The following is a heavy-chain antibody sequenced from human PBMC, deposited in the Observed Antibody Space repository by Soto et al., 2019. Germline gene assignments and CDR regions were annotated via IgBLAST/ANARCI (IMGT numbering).Heavy chain of an antibody. V-gene: IGHV3-23*01. CDR1: GFTFSSHA. Sequence: GGSLRLSCAASGFTFSSHAMSWVLQAPGKGLEWVSAISGSGGSTYYADSVKGRFTISRDNSKNTLYLQMNSLRAEDTAVYYCAKADPYYYGMDVWGQGTTVTVSS. CDR3: AKADPYYYGMDV. J-gene: IGHJ6*02. CDR2: ISGSGGST.